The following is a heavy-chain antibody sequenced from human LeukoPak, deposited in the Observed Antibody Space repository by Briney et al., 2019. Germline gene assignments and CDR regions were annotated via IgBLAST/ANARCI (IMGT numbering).Heavy chain of an antibody. D-gene: IGHD3-10*01. CDR2: INHSGST. J-gene: IGHJ4*02. CDR1: GGSFSGYY. Sequence: KPSETLSLTCAVYGGSFSGYYWSWIRQPPGKGLEWIGEINHSGSTNYNPSLKSRVTISVDTSKNQFSLKLSSVTAADTAVYYCARLWGFGELLFDYWGQGTLVTVSS. V-gene: IGHV4-34*01. CDR3: ARLWGFGELLFDY.